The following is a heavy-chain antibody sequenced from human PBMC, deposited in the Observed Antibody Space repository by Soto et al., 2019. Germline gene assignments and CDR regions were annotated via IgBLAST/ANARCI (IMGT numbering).Heavy chain of an antibody. Sequence: PSETLPLTCTVAGGSISSYCWSWIRPPQGKGLEWIGYIFYSGSTNYNPSLKSRVTISVDTSKNHFSLKLSSVTAADTAVYYCARGLPGSMVRGSSLWDRRTYYYSYMDVWGKGTTVTVSS. CDR2: IFYSGST. V-gene: IGHV4-59*12. J-gene: IGHJ6*03. CDR1: GGSISSYC. CDR3: ARGLPGSMVRGSSLWDRRTYYYSYMDV. D-gene: IGHD3-10*01.